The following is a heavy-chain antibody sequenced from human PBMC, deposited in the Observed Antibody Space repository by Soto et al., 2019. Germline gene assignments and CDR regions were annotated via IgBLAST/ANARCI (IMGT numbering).Heavy chain of an antibody. CDR3: AKGDTLTTVTTSTPYYYYMDV. Sequence: GGSLRLSCAASGFTFSSYGMHWVRQAPGKGLEWVAVISYDGSNKYYADSVKGRFTISRDNSKNTRYLQMNGLRAEDTDVYYCAKGDTLTTVTTSTPYYYYMDVWGKGTTVTVSS. D-gene: IGHD4-4*01. J-gene: IGHJ6*03. CDR2: ISYDGSNK. CDR1: GFTFSSYG. V-gene: IGHV3-30*18.